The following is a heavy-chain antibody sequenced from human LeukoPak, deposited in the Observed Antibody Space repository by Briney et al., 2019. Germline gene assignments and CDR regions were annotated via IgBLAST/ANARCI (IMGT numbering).Heavy chain of an antibody. D-gene: IGHD7-27*01. J-gene: IGHJ4*02. CDR3: ARVPITGDYFDY. CDR1: GFTFSSYG. CDR2: IWYDGSNK. V-gene: IGHV3-33*01. Sequence: GGSLRLSCAASGFTFSSYGMHWVRQAPGKGLEWVAVIWYDGSNKYCADSVKGRFTISRDNSKNTLYLQMNSLRAEDTAVYYCARVPITGDYFDYWGQGTLVTVSS.